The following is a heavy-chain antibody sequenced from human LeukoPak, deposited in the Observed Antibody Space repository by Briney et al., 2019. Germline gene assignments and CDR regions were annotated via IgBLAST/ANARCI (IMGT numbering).Heavy chain of an antibody. CDR3: ATDRSGALENWFDP. Sequence: GVSVTLSCAASRFTFNNYAIIWLPHAQGKGREGVISISGSGDTTYYADTVKGRFTISRDNSKNTLYLQMNSLRAEDTAVYYCATDRSGALENWFDPWGQGTLVTVSS. V-gene: IGHV3-23*01. D-gene: IGHD3-3*01. J-gene: IGHJ5*02. CDR2: ISGSGDTT. CDR1: RFTFNNYA.